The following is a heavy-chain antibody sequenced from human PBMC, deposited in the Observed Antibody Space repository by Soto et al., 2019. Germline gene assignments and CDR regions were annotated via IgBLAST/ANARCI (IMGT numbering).Heavy chain of an antibody. J-gene: IGHJ4*02. CDR2: IYYSGRT. CDR1: GGSISDYQ. Sequence: QVQLQESGPGLVRPSETLSLTCSVSGGSISDYQWNWIRQSPGKGLERIGYIYYSGRTNYNHSLIVQVTHSLETSTRQCSLSLRAVTAADTAVYYCARMRGLGEISPYVDCWCLGTLVTVSS. V-gene: IGHV4-59*12. CDR3: ARMRGLGEISPYVDC. D-gene: IGHD3-16*02.